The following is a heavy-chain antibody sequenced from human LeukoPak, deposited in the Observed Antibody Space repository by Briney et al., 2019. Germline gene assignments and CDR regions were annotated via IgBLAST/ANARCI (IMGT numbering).Heavy chain of an antibody. CDR3: ARVVRITMVRELSKAWFDP. CDR2: INPNSGGT. CDR1: GYTFTGYY. V-gene: IGHV1-2*02. Sequence: ASVKVSCKASGYTFTGYYMHWVRQAPGQGLEWMGWINPNSGGTNYAQKFQGRVTMTRDTSISTAYMELSRLRSDDTAVYYCARVVRITMVRELSKAWFDPWGQGTLVTVSS. D-gene: IGHD3-10*01. J-gene: IGHJ5*02.